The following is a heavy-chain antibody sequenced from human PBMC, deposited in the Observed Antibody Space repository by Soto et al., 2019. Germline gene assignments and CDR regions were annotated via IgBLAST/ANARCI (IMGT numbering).Heavy chain of an antibody. CDR3: ASRWGYCSSTSCHYYYYGMDV. V-gene: IGHV1-69*13. J-gene: IGHJ6*02. CDR2: IIPIFGTA. CDR1: GGTFSSYA. D-gene: IGHD2-2*01. Sequence: ASVKVSCKVSGGTFSSYAISWVRQAPGQGLEWMGGIIPIFGTANYAQKFQGRVTITADESTSTAYMELSSLRSEDTAVYYCASRWGYCSSTSCHYYYYGMDVWGQGTTVTVSS.